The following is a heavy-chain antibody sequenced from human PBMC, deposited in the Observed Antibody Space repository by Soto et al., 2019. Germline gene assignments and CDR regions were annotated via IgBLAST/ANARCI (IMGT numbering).Heavy chain of an antibody. CDR2: ISWNSGSI. CDR3: AKDKSSLGELSLDFDY. CDR1: GFTFDDYA. J-gene: IGHJ4*02. D-gene: IGHD3-16*02. Sequence: SLRLSCAASGFTFDDYAMHWVRQAPGKGLDWVSGISWNSGSIGYADSVKGRFTISRDNANYSLYLQMNSLRAEDTALYYCAKDKSSLGELSLDFDYWGQGTLVTVSS. V-gene: IGHV3-9*01.